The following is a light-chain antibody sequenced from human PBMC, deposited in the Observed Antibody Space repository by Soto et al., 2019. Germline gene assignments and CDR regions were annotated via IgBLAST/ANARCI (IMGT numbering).Light chain of an antibody. J-gene: IGKJ5*01. V-gene: IGKV4-1*01. CDR1: QSVLYSSNNKNY. Sequence: DSVMTQSPASLAAALGERATINCKSSQSVLYSSNNKNYLAWYQQKPGQAPRLLIYGASSRATGIPDRFSGSGSGTDFTLTIRRLAPEDFAVYYCQQYGSSSTFCQGTRLEI. CDR2: GAS. CDR3: QQYGSSST.